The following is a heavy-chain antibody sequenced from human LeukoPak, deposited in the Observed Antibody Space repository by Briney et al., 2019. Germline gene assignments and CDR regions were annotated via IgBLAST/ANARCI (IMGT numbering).Heavy chain of an antibody. CDR1: GFTFSSYA. J-gene: IGHJ4*02. CDR3: AKNGTYSSSPGVSYFDY. Sequence: GGSLRLSCAASGFTFSSYAMSWVRQAPGKGLEWVSAISGSGGSTYYADSVKGRFTISRDNSKNTLYLQMNSLRAEDTAVYYCAKNGTYSSSPGVSYFDYWGQGTLVTVFS. CDR2: ISGSGGST. D-gene: IGHD6-6*01. V-gene: IGHV3-23*01.